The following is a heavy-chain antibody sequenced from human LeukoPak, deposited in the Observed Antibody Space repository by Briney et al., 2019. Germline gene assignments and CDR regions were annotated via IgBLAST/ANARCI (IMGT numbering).Heavy chain of an antibody. CDR1: GYSISSGYY. J-gene: IGHJ4*02. V-gene: IGHV4-38-2*01. Sequence: SETLSLTCAASGYSISSGYYWGWIRQPPGKGLEWIGSIYHSGSTYYNPSLKSRVTISVDTSKNQFSLKLSSVTAADTAVYYCARSRLAEYYFDYWGQGTLVTVSS. D-gene: IGHD6-19*01. CDR3: ARSRLAEYYFDY. CDR2: IYHSGST.